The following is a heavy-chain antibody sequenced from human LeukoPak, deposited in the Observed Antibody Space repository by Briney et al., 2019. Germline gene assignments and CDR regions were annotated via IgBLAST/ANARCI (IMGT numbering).Heavy chain of an antibody. V-gene: IGHV3-30-3*01. Sequence: SGRSLRLSCAASGFTFSSYAMHWVRQAPGKGLEWVAVISYDGSNKYYADSVKGRFTISRDNSKNTLYLQMNSLRAEDTAVYYCARATGRWLQFPHFDYWGQGTLVTVSS. CDR1: GFTFSSYA. CDR2: ISYDGSNK. J-gene: IGHJ4*02. D-gene: IGHD5-24*01. CDR3: ARATGRWLQFPHFDY.